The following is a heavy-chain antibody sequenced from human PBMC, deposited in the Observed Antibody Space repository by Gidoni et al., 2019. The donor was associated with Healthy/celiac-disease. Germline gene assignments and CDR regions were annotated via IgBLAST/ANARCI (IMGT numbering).Heavy chain of an antibody. V-gene: IGHV1-2*06. D-gene: IGHD2-15*01. CDR3: AHTRGGYCSGGSCYSSWFDP. Sequence: QVQLVQSGAEVKKPGASVKVSCKASGYTFTGYSMHWVRQAPGQGLEWMGRINPNSGGTNYAQKFQGRVTMTRDTSISTAYMELSRLRSDDTAVYYCAHTRGGYCSGGSCYSSWFDPWGQGTLVTVSS. J-gene: IGHJ5*02. CDR2: INPNSGGT. CDR1: GYTFTGYS.